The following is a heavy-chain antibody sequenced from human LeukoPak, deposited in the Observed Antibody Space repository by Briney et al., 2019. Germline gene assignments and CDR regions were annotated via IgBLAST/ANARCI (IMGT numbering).Heavy chain of an antibody. CDR2: INPNSGGT. J-gene: IGHJ5*02. V-gene: IGHV1-2*02. CDR1: GYTFTGYY. Sequence: GASVKVSCKASGYTFTGYYMRWVRQAPGQGLEWMGWINPNSGGTNYAQKFQGRVTMTRDTSISTAYMELSRLRSDDTAVYYCARAATTIFGVVIPDNWFDPWGQGTLVTVSS. D-gene: IGHD3-3*01. CDR3: ARAATTIFGVVIPDNWFDP.